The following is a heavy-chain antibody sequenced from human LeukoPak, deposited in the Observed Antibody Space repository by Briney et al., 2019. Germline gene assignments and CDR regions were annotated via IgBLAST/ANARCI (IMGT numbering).Heavy chain of an antibody. J-gene: IGHJ3*02. CDR3: TRSGTMVRSPDAFDI. Sequence: PGGSLRLSCTASGFTFGDHAMSWFRQAPGKGLEWVGFIRNKAYGGTTEYAASVKGRFTISRDDSKSIAYLQMNSLKTEDTAVYYCTRSGTMVRSPDAFDIWGQGTMVTVSS. V-gene: IGHV3-49*03. CDR1: GFTFGDHA. D-gene: IGHD3-10*01. CDR2: IRNKAYGGTT.